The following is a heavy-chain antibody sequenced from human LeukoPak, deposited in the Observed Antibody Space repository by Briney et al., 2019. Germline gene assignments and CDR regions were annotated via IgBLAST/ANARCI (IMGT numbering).Heavy chain of an antibody. CDR3: ARDQTYNPYYYDSSDPAPGEEPGYFDY. V-gene: IGHV3-7*01. J-gene: IGHJ4*02. CDR1: GFTFSSYW. D-gene: IGHD3-22*01. CDR2: IKQDGSEK. Sequence: SGGSLRLSCAASGFTFSSYWMSWVRQAPGKGLEWVANIKQDGSEKYYVDSVKGRFTISRDNAKNSLYLQMNSLRAEDTAVYYCARDQTYNPYYYDSSDPAPGEEPGYFDYWGQGTLVTVSS.